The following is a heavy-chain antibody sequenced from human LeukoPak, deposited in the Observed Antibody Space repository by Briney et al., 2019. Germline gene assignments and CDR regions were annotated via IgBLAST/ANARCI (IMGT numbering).Heavy chain of an antibody. CDR3: ARLRSGMDV. V-gene: IGHV4-59*01. Sequence: SETLSLTCTVSGGSIISYYWTWIRQPPGKGLEWIANVYNSGSTNYNPSLKSRVTISVDMFKNQFSLKLTSVTAADTAVYYCARLRSGMDVWGQGTTVTVSS. CDR1: GGSIISYY. CDR2: VYNSGST. J-gene: IGHJ6*02.